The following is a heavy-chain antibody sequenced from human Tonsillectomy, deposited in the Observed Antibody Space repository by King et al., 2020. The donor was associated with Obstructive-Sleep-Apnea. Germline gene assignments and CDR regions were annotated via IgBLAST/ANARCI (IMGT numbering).Heavy chain of an antibody. V-gene: IGHV4-39*07. CDR3: ASFLVAAPVLGAFHI. CDR2: IYYTGYA. CDR1: GGFFSSDNYN. D-gene: IGHD1-26*01. J-gene: IGHJ3*02. Sequence: QVQLQESGPGLVKPSETLSLTCTVFGGFFSSDNYNWGWIRQSPGKGLEWIGNIYYTGYAYYSPSLKSRVTILIDTSKNLFSLKLNFVTAADTAVYFCASFLVAAPVLGAFHIWGQGTMVTVSS.